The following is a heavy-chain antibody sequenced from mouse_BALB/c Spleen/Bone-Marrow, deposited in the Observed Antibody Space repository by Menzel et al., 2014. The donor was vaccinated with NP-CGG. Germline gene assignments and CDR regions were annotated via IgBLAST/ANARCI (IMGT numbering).Heavy chain of an antibody. V-gene: IGHV2-9*02. J-gene: IGHJ3*01. CDR2: IWAGGSI. D-gene: IGHD2-4*01. CDR3: AREGSTMITTAFAY. Sequence: VKLQESGPGLVAPSQSLSITCTVSGFSLTSYGVHWVRQPPGKGLEWLGVIWAGGSINYNSALMSRLSISKDNSKSXVFLKMNSLQTDDTAMYYCAREGSTMITTAFAYWGQGTLVTVSA. CDR1: GFSLTSYG.